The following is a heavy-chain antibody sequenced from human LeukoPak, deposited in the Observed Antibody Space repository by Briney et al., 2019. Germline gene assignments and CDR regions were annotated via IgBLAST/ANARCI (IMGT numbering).Heavy chain of an antibody. Sequence: GGSLRLSCAASGFTFSSYAMSWVRQAPGKGLEWVSAISGSGGSTYYADSVKGRFTISRDNSKNTLYLQMNSLRAEDTAVYYCVGSSFGGYYDFWSGFDYWGQGTLVTVSS. CDR2: ISGSGGST. D-gene: IGHD3-3*01. J-gene: IGHJ4*02. V-gene: IGHV3-23*01. CDR1: GFTFSSYA. CDR3: VGSSFGGYYDFWSGFDY.